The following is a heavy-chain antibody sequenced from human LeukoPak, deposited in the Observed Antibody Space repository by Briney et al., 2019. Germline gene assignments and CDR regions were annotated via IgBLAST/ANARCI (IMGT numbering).Heavy chain of an antibody. CDR2: ISSSSSYI. CDR1: GFTFSSYS. J-gene: IGHJ4*02. Sequence: GGSLRLSCAASGFTFSSYSMNWVRQAPGTGLELDSSISSSSSYIYYADSVQGRFTISRDNAKNSLYLQMNSLRAEDTAVYYCARVPFQYYDFWSGYYYFDYWGRGTLVTVSS. CDR3: ARVPFQYYDFWSGYYYFDY. V-gene: IGHV3-21*01. D-gene: IGHD3-3*01.